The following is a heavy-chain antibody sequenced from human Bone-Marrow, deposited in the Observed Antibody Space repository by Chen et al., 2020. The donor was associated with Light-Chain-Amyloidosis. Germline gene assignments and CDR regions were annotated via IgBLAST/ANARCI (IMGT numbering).Heavy chain of an antibody. Sequence: EVQLVQSGAEIKKAGEALRISCKASGYSFRNYWIGWVRQMPGKGLEWMGIIWPGDSDTRYSPSFRGQVTISVDTSITTAYLQWNSLKASDTAVYYCATQTQQLISDAFDIWGRGTLVTVSS. V-gene: IGHV5-51*03. CDR3: ATQTQQLISDAFDI. CDR2: IWPGDSDT. CDR1: GYSFRNYW. J-gene: IGHJ3*02.